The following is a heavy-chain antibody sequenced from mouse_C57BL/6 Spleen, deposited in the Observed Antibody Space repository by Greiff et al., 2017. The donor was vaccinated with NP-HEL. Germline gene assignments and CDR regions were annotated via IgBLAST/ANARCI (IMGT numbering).Heavy chain of an antibody. CDR3: ARSVYGNYWYFDV. J-gene: IGHJ1*03. CDR2: IDPSDSET. Sequence: QVQLQQPGAELVRPGSSVKLSCKASGYTFTSYWMHWVKQRPIQGLEWIGNIDPSDSETHYNQKFKDKATLTVDKSSSTAYMQLSSLTSEDSAVYYCARSVYGNYWYFDVWGTGTTVTVSS. V-gene: IGHV1-52*01. D-gene: IGHD2-1*01. CDR1: GYTFTSYW.